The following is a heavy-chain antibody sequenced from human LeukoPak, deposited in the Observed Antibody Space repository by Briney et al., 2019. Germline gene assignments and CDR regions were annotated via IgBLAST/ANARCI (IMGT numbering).Heavy chain of an antibody. V-gene: IGHV4-39*01. CDR2: IHFNGNT. J-gene: IGHJ4*02. CDR1: GDSISGGTFY. CDR3: AGRVGATIWTGLHF. D-gene: IGHD1-26*01. Sequence: SETLSLTCTVSGDSISGGTFYWGWVRQPAGQGLEWIGSIHFNGNTYYNPSLKSPVTISVDMPKNQFSLNLSSVTVADTAVYYCAGRVGATIWTGLHFWGQGILVTVSS.